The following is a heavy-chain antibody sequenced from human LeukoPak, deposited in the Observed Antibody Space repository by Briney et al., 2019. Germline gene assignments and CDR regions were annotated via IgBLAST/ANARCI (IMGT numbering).Heavy chain of an antibody. CDR3: ARQTPYDILTGYYNGGFDY. V-gene: IGHV4-30-2*01. CDR1: GGSISSGGYS. CDR2: IYHSGST. J-gene: IGHJ4*02. Sequence: PSETLSLTCAVSGGSISSGGYSWSWIRQPPGKGLEWIGYIYHSGSTYYNPSLKSRVTISVDRSKNQFSLKLSSVTAADTAVYYCARQTPYDILTGYYNGGFDYWGQGTLVTVSS. D-gene: IGHD3-9*01.